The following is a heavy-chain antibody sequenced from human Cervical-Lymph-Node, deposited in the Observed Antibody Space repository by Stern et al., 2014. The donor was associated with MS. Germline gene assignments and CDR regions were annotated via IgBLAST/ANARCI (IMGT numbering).Heavy chain of an antibody. CDR3: ARDGRPV. CDR1: GFTFSAYA. CDR2: ILSDGNTK. J-gene: IGHJ4*02. Sequence: QVQLVESGGGVVQPGRSQGLSCEASGFTFSAYAMHWVRQAPGKGLEWVAIILSDGNTKFYADSVQGRFTISRDPSKNTVSLQMNSLKIEDTAVYYGARDGRPVWGQGTRVAVSS. V-gene: IGHV3-30-3*01.